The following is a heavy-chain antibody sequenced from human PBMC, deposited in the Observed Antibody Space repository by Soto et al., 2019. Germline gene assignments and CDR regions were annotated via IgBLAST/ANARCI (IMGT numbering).Heavy chain of an antibody. CDR1: GGSISSYY. CDR3: ARRGYSSSGWFDP. J-gene: IGHJ5*02. Sequence: PLETLSLTCTVSGGSISSYYWSWIRQPPGKGLEWIGYIYYSGSTNYNPSLKSRVTISVDTSKNQFSLKLSSVTAADTAVYYCARRGYSSSGWFDPWGQGTLVTVSS. D-gene: IGHD6-13*01. CDR2: IYYSGST. V-gene: IGHV4-59*01.